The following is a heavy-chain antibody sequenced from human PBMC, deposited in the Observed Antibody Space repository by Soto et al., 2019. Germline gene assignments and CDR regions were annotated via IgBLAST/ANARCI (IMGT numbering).Heavy chain of an antibody. J-gene: IGHJ6*02. CDR3: AREGDSSSWYRRNYYYYYGIDV. V-gene: IGHV3-7*03. CDR2: IKQDGSEK. Sequence: GGSLRLSCAASGFTFSSYWMSWVRQAPGKGLEWVANIKQDGSEKYYVDSVKGRFTISRDNAKNSLYLQMNSLRAEDTAVYYCAREGDSSSWYRRNYYYYYGIDVWGQGPTVTVYS. D-gene: IGHD6-13*01. CDR1: GFTFSSYW.